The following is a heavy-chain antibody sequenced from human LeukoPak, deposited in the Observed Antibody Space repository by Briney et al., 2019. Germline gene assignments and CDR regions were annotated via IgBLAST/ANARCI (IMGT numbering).Heavy chain of an antibody. V-gene: IGHV4-30-2*01. D-gene: IGHD2-2*01. Sequence: SETLSLTCTVSGGSISSGGYYWGWVRQPPGKGLEWIGYIYHSGSTYYNPSLKSRVTISVDRTKNQFSLKLSSVTAADTAVYYCARSKKGVVPAAMPNWFDPWGQGTLVTVSS. J-gene: IGHJ5*02. CDR1: GGSISSGGYY. CDR2: IYHSGST. CDR3: ARSKKGVVPAAMPNWFDP.